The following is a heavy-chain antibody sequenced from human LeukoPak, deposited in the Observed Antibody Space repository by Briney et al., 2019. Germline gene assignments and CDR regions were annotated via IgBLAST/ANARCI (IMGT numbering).Heavy chain of an antibody. CDR3: AKNWQQLVLRLGYFDL. J-gene: IGHJ2*01. Sequence: GGSLRLSCGASGFSFSSYGMHWVRQAPGKGLEWVAVIWYDGSNINHVDSVKGRFTISRDNSKNTLYLQMNSLRADDTAVYYCAKNWQQLVLRLGYFDLWGRGTLVTVSS. V-gene: IGHV3-30*02. CDR1: GFSFSSYG. D-gene: IGHD6-13*01. CDR2: IWYDGSNI.